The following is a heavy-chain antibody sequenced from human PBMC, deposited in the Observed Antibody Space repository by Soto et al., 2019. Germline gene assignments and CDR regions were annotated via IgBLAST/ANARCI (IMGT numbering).Heavy chain of an antibody. V-gene: IGHV4-30-2*01. Sequence: SETLSLTCAVSGGSISSGGYCWSWLRQPPGKGLEWIGYIYHSGSTYYNPSLKSRLTISVDRYKIQFSLTLSSVTAADTAVYYCTNAGSYYGMDVWGQGTTVTVSS. CDR1: GGSISSGGYC. CDR3: TNAGSYYGMDV. D-gene: IGHD3-10*01. J-gene: IGHJ6*02. CDR2: IYHSGST.